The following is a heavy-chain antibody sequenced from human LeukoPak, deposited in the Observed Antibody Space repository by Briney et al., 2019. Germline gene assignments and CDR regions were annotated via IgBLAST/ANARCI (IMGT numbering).Heavy chain of an antibody. CDR3: AKDRSWLQYDY. D-gene: IGHD5-24*01. CDR1: GFTFSSYA. CDR2: ISGSCGST. J-gene: IGHJ4*02. Sequence: GGSLRLSCAASGFTFSSYAMSWVRQAPGKGLEWVSSISGSCGSTYYADSVKGRFTISRDNSKNTLYLQMNSLRADDTAVYYGAKDRSWLQYDYWGQGTLVTVSS. V-gene: IGHV3-23*01.